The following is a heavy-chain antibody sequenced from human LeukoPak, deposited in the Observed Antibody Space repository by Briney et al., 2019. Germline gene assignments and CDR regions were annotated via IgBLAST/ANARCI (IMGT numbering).Heavy chain of an antibody. CDR2: INPNSGGT. Sequence: ASVKVSCKASGYTFTGLYVHWVRQAPGQGLEWMGWINPNSGGTRLAQKFQGRVTMTRDTSITTAYTELTWLKSDDTAVYYCAREPPAYCGTDCYALGYWGQGTLVTVSS. J-gene: IGHJ4*02. CDR3: AREPPAYCGTDCYALGY. D-gene: IGHD2-21*02. V-gene: IGHV1-2*02. CDR1: GYTFTGLY.